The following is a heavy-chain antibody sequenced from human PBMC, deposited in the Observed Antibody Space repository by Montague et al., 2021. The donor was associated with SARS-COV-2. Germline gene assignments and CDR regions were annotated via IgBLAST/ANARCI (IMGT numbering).Heavy chain of an antibody. CDR2: IYHTGNT. J-gene: IGHJ5*02. V-gene: IGHV4-39*07. CDR3: ARGPGYSGMNNWFDP. CDR1: GGSISGSPYY. D-gene: IGHD2-2*03. Sequence: SETLSLTCTVSGGSISGSPYYWGWIRQPPGKGLEWIASIYHTGNTYYNPSLRSRVTISVDTSKNQFSLRLSSVTAADTAVYYCARGPGYSGMNNWFDPWGRGTLVPVPS.